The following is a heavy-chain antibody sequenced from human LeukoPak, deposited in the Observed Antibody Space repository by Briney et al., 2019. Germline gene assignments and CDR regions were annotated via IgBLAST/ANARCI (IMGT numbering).Heavy chain of an antibody. D-gene: IGHD4-23*01. CDR1: GGTFSSYA. CDR2: IIPILGIA. J-gene: IGHJ4*02. CDR3: ARAVVLSPYYFDY. V-gene: IGHV1-69*04. Sequence: GASVKVSCEASGGTFSSYAISWVRQAPGQGLEWVGRIIPILGIANYAQKFQGRVTITADKSTSTAYMELSSLRSEDTAVYYCARAVVLSPYYFDYWGQGTLVTVSS.